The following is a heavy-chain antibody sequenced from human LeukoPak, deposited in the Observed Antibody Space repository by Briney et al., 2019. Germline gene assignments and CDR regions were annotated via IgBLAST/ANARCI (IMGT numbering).Heavy chain of an antibody. Sequence: GRSPRLSCAASGFTFEDYAMHWVRQAPGKGVGRVSGMSWNSGSIGYADSVKGRFTISRDNAKNSLYPQMNSLRAEDTALYYCAKEGMGSGYDLGPYGMDVWGQGTTVTVSS. V-gene: IGHV3-9*01. CDR2: MSWNSGSI. D-gene: IGHD5-12*01. CDR1: GFTFEDYA. CDR3: AKEGMGSGYDLGPYGMDV. J-gene: IGHJ6*02.